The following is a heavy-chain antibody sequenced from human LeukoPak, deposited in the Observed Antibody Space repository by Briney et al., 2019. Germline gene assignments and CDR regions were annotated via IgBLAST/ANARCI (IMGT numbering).Heavy chain of an antibody. Sequence: SETLSLTCTVSGDSISTSTYYWGWIRQPPGKGLEWIGSINYSGSTYYNPSLKGRVTISVDTSRNQFSLKLTSATAADTAVYYCARQWFYWGQGTLVTVSS. V-gene: IGHV4-39*01. J-gene: IGHJ4*02. CDR3: ARQWFY. D-gene: IGHD3-22*01. CDR1: GDSISTSTYY. CDR2: INYSGST.